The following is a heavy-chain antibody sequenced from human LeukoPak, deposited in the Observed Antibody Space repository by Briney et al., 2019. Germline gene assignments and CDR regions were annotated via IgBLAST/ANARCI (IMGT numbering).Heavy chain of an antibody. CDR1: GGTFSSYA. Sequence: EASVKVSCKASGGTFSSYAISWVRQAPGQGLEWMGRIVPILGIANYAQKFQGRVTITADKSTSTAYMELSSLRSEDTAVYYCARSLYGDYGYWGQGTLVTVSS. D-gene: IGHD4-17*01. CDR3: ARSLYGDYGY. V-gene: IGHV1-69*04. J-gene: IGHJ4*02. CDR2: IVPILGIA.